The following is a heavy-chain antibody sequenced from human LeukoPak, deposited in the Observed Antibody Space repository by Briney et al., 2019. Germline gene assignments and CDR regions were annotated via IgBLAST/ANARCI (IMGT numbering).Heavy chain of an antibody. CDR3: ARELRDIVVVPAASDY. CDR1: GYTFTNYG. J-gene: IGHJ4*02. CDR2: ISGYQGST. V-gene: IGHV1-18*01. Sequence: ASVKVSCKASGYTFTNYGITWVRQAPGQGLEWMGWISGYQGSTKYAQNFQGRVTMTIDTSTSTAYMDLRSLRSDDTAVYYCARELRDIVVVPAASDYWGQGTLVTVSS. D-gene: IGHD2-2*01.